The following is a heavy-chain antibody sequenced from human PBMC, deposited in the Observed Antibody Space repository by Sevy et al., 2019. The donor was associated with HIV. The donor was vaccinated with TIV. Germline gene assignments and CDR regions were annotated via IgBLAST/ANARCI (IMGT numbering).Heavy chain of an antibody. Sequence: ASVKVSCKASGYTFTSYYMHWVRQAPGQGLEWMGMINPSGGTTSNAQTFQGRVTMTRDTSTSTVYMELSNLRSEDTAVYYCARGEFYGDYGDYYGMDVWGQGTTVTVSS. CDR2: INPSGGTT. D-gene: IGHD4-17*01. V-gene: IGHV1-46*01. J-gene: IGHJ6*02. CDR1: GYTFTSYY. CDR3: ARGEFYGDYGDYYGMDV.